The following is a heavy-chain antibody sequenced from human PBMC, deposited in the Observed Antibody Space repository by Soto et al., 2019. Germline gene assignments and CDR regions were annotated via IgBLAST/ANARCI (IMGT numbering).Heavy chain of an antibody. Sequence: EVQLVESGGGLVQPGGSLKLSCAAYGFTFSGSAMHWVRQASGKGLEWVGRIRSKANSYATAYVASVKGRFTISRDDSKNTAYLQMNSLKTEDTAVYYCTSQGYSYGFVYWGQGTLVTVSS. D-gene: IGHD5-18*01. J-gene: IGHJ4*02. CDR1: GFTFSGSA. CDR3: TSQGYSYGFVY. CDR2: IRSKANSYAT. V-gene: IGHV3-73*02.